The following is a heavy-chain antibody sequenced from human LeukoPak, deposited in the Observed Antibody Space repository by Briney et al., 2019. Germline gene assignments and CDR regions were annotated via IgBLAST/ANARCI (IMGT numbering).Heavy chain of an antibody. V-gene: IGHV4-59*11. CDR1: SGSISGQW. J-gene: IGHJ4*02. Sequence: SETLSLTCIVASGSISGQWWSWIRQFPGKAPEWIGSVEDSGPTRYNSSLRGRVSLSVDASQKQFSLRLSSVAAADTAMYYCARGHFGQGYYFDNWGQGALVTVAS. CDR3: ARGHFGQGYYFDN. D-gene: IGHD3-3*01. CDR2: VEDSGPT.